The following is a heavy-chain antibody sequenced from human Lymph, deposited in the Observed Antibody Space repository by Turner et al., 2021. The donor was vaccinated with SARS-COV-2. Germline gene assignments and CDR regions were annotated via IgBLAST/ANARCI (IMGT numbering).Heavy chain of an antibody. D-gene: IGHD3-10*01. CDR1: GFTFSTYA. J-gene: IGHJ6*02. V-gene: IGHV3-30*04. CDR3: ARYASGGYFYYGMDV. CDR2: ISYDGSNK. Sequence: QVQLVESGGGVAQPGRSLRLSCAASGFTFSTYAIYWVRQAPGKGLEWVAIISYDGSNKYYADSVKGRFTISRDNSKNTLYLQMNSLRAEDTAVYYCARYASGGYFYYGMDVWGQGTTVTVSS.